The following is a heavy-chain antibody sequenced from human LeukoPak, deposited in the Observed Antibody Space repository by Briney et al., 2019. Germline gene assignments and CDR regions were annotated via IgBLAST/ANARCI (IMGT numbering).Heavy chain of an antibody. D-gene: IGHD1-26*01. CDR1: GFTFSSYG. V-gene: IGHV3-33*01. Sequence: PGTSLRLSCAASGFTFSSYGMHWVRQAPGKGLEWVAVIWDDGSEKYYADSVKGRFTISRDNAKNTLYLQMNSLRAEDTAVYYCARGSPRPTPIIVGAPGYWGQGTLVTVSS. CDR3: ARGSPRPTPIIVGAPGY. CDR2: IWDDGSEK. J-gene: IGHJ4*02.